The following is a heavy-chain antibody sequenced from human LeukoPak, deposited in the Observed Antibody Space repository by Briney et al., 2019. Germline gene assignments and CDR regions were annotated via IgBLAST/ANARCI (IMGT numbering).Heavy chain of an antibody. V-gene: IGHV1-8*01. Sequence: ASVKVSCKASGYTLPRYDINWVRPPTGQGLAWMGWMNPNSGNTGYARKFQGRVTMTRNTSRNAPYMELSSLSAGHTHGYYLARVRPRKQLLRCGELLPGVDYWGQGTLVTVSS. CDR3: ARVRPRKQLLRCGELLPGVDY. J-gene: IGHJ4*02. CDR1: GYTLPRYD. D-gene: IGHD3-10*01. CDR2: MNPNSGNT.